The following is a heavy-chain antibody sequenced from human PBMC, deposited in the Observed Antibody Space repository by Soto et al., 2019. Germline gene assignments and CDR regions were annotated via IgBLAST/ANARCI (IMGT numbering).Heavy chain of an antibody. CDR1: GYTFTSYG. Sequence: ASVKVSCKASGYTFTSYGISWVRQAPGQGLEWMGWISAYNGNTNYAQKLQGRVTMTTDTSTSTAYMELSSLRSEDTAVYYCVKDPSRFLDSDAFDIWGEGTMVTVSS. J-gene: IGHJ3*02. CDR3: VKDPSRFLDSDAFDI. CDR2: ISAYNGNT. D-gene: IGHD3-3*01. V-gene: IGHV1-18*01.